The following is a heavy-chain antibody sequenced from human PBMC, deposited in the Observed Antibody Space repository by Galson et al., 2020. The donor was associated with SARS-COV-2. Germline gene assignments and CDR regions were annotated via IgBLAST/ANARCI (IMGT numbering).Heavy chain of an antibody. J-gene: IGHJ6*02. Sequence: LGESLKISCAASGFAFSNYWMHWVRQTPGKGLECVSRIKSDGSIITYADSVEGRFTISRDNAKNTLYLQMNSLRAEDTAVYYCARDQFPLYSSSTGFGMDVWGQGTTVTVSS. V-gene: IGHV3-74*01. CDR3: ARDQFPLYSSSTGFGMDV. CDR1: GFAFSNYW. D-gene: IGHD6-13*01. CDR2: IKSDGSII.